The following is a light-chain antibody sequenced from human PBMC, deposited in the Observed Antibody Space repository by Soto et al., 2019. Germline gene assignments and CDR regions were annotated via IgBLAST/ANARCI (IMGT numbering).Light chain of an antibody. CDR3: QHYGRSTPPET. J-gene: IGKJ1*01. Sequence: EIVLTQSPGTLSLSPGERATLSCRASQSVSSNYLAWYQQKPGQPPRLLISDASSRATGIPDRFSGSGSGTDFDLTISGLEPEDLAVYYCQHYGRSTPPETFGQGTKVEIK. CDR1: QSVSSNY. CDR2: DAS. V-gene: IGKV3-20*01.